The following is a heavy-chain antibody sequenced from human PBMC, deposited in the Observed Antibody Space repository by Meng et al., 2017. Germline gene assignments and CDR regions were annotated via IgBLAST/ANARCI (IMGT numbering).Heavy chain of an antibody. D-gene: IGHD6-13*01. Sequence: GESLKTSCAASGFTFSAYRMNWVRQAPGKGLEWVSSISTSSIYIYYADSVKGRFTISRDNAKNSLYLQMNSLRAEDTAVYYCARVGSSWSIDYWGQGTRVTVSS. CDR1: GFTFSAYR. CDR2: ISTSSIYI. V-gene: IGHV3-21*01. J-gene: IGHJ4*02. CDR3: ARVGSSWSIDY.